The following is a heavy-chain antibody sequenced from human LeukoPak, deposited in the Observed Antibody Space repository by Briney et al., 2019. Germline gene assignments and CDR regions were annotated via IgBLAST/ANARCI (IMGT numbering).Heavy chain of an antibody. CDR3: ARDRGIVGATTDY. D-gene: IGHD1-26*01. CDR1: GYSFTSYG. V-gene: IGHV1-18*01. CDR2: ISAYKGNT. J-gene: IGHJ4*02. Sequence: SVKVSFKASGYSFTSYGISWVGQAPGQGREWMGWISAYKGNTNYARKLQGRVTMTTDTSTSTAYMELRSLRSDDRAVYYCARDRGIVGATTDYWGQGTLVTVSS.